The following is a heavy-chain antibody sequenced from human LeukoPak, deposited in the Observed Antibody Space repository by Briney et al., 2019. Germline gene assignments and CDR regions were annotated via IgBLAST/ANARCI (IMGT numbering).Heavy chain of an antibody. CDR2: ISSGGTSI. V-gene: IGHV3-48*03. CDR3: ARLPLYYYDNSGYFEDY. CDR1: GFTFSDFE. J-gene: IGHJ4*02. D-gene: IGHD3-22*01. Sequence: GGSLRLSCATSGFTFSDFEMNWVRQAPGKGLEWISYISSGGTSIFYADSVKGRFTISRDNAQNSLHLQMDSLRAEDTAVYYCARLPLYYYDNSGYFEDYWGQGTLVTVSS.